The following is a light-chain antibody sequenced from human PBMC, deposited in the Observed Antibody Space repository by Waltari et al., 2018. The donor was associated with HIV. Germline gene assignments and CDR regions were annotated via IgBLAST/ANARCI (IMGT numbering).Light chain of an antibody. CDR1: QSVSNY. CDR3: QQRGTSLT. J-gene: IGKJ4*01. V-gene: IGKV3-11*01. Sequence: EIVLTQSPATLSLSPGERATLSCRASQSVSNYLACYQQKPGQPPRLLIYDASIMATGIPARFSGSGSGTDFTLTISSLEPQDFAVYYCQQRGTSLTFGGATRVEI. CDR2: DAS.